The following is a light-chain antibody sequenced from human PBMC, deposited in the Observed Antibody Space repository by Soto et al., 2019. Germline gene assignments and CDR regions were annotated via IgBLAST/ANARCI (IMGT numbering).Light chain of an antibody. Sequence: SYELTQPPSVSVSPGQTASITCSGAKLGDKYACWYQQKPGQSPVLVIYQDSKRPSGIPERFSGSNSGNTATLTISGTQAMDESDYYCQAWDSSTAGNVVVGGGTKLTVL. CDR2: QDS. V-gene: IGLV3-1*01. J-gene: IGLJ2*01. CDR3: QAWDSSTAGNVV. CDR1: KLGDKY.